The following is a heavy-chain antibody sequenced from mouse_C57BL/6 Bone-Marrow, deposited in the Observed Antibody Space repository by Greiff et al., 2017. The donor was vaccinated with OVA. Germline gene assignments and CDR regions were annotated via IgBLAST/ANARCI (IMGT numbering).Heavy chain of an antibody. D-gene: IGHD2-1*01. V-gene: IGHV14-4*01. Sequence: VQLQQSGAELVRPGASVKLSCTASGFTFTDYYIPWVKQRPEQGLAWIGWIFPDIGVTYSPSNFPGKAPITAATSSTTAYLQLSSLTSEDTAVYYCARNYGSYVYWYFDVWGTGTTVTVSS. CDR1: GFTFTDYY. J-gene: IGHJ1*03. CDR2: IFPDIGVT. CDR3: ARNYGSYVYWYFDV.